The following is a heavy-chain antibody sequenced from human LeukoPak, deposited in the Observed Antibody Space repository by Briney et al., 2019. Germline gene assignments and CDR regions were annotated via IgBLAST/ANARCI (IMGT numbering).Heavy chain of an antibody. CDR3: AKEYSGYDFDY. D-gene: IGHD5-12*01. J-gene: IGHJ4*02. V-gene: IGHV3-23*01. Sequence: GGSLRLSCAATGFTLSSYDMSWVRQAPGKGLEWVAATSGSGVNSYYADSVRGRFTISRDNSQNTLYLQMDSLRAEDTALYYCAKEYSGYDFDYWGQGTLVTVSS. CDR1: GFTLSSYD. CDR2: TSGSGVNS.